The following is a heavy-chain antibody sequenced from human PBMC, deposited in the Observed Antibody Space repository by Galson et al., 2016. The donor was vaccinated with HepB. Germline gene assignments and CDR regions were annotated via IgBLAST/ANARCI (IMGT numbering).Heavy chain of an antibody. V-gene: IGHV1-69*13. D-gene: IGHD6-13*01. CDR3: ARVEQQLDYYFDY. CDR2: FIPMFGSP. CDR1: GGTFRNYG. Sequence: SVKVSCKAPGGTFRNYGISWVRQAPGQGFEWMGGFIPMFGSPHYAQKSEGRITIIADEGTSTGYLELSGLRSDDTAVYYCARVEQQLDYYFDYWGQGTLVTVSS. J-gene: IGHJ4*02.